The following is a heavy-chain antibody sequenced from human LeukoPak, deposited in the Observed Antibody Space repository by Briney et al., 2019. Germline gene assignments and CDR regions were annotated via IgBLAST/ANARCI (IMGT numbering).Heavy chain of an antibody. CDR2: INPNSGGT. D-gene: IGHD4-23*01. V-gene: IGHV1-2*02. CDR3: ATPYGGNGLFDY. Sequence: GASVKVSCKASGYTFTSYDINWVRQATGQGLEWMGWINPNSGGTNYAQKFQGRVTMTRDTSISTAYMELSRLRSDDTAVYYCATPYGGNGLFDYWGQGTLVTVSS. J-gene: IGHJ4*02. CDR1: GYTFTSYD.